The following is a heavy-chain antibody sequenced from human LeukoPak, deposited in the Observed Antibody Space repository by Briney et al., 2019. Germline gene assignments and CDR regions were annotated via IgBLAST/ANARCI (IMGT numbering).Heavy chain of an antibody. CDR2: IYYSGST. Sequence: RASETLSLTCTVSGGSISSGGYYWSWIRQHPGKGLEWIGYIYYSGSTYYNPSLKSRVIISVDTSKNQFSLKLTSLTAADTAVYYCARAEEGDYVGYWGQGALVTVSS. J-gene: IGHJ4*02. CDR3: ARAEEGDYVGY. V-gene: IGHV4-31*03. CDR1: GGSISSGGYY.